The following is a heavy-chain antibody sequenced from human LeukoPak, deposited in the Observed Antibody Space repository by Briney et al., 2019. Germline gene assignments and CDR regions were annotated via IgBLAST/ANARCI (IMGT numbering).Heavy chain of an antibody. CDR2: ISSNGGST. CDR3: VKGGYSSSWQTTSPSDY. J-gene: IGHJ4*02. CDR1: GFTFSSYA. V-gene: IGHV3-64D*06. Sequence: GGSLRLFCSASGFTFSSYAMHWVRQAPGKGLEYVSAISSNGGSTYYADSVKGRFTISRDNSKNTLYLQMSSLRAEDTAVYYCVKGGYSSSWQTTSPSDYWGQGTLVTVSS. D-gene: IGHD6-13*01.